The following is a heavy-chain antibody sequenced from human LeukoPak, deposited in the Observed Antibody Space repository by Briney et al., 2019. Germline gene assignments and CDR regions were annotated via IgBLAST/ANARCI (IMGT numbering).Heavy chain of an antibody. V-gene: IGHV3-23*01. CDR2: VTGSGGGT. J-gene: IGHJ5*02. CDR1: GFIFSSYA. Sequence: GGSLGLSCAASGFIFSSYAIMWVRQAPGKGLEWVSSVTGSGGGTFYADSVKGRFTISRDNSQNTLYLQMNSLGAEDTAVYYCAKGAASALVDWFDPWGQGTLVTVSS. CDR3: AKGAASALVDWFDP. D-gene: IGHD6-25*01.